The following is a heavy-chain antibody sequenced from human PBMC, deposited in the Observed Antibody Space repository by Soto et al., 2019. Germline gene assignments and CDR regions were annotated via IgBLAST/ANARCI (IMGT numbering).Heavy chain of an antibody. CDR3: ARERAGYSSSWPNWFDP. D-gene: IGHD6-13*01. J-gene: IGHJ5*02. Sequence: PSETLSLTCTVSGGSISSSYWSWIRRPPGKGLERSGYIYYSGSTNYNPSLKSRVTISVDTSKNQFSLKLSSVTAADTAVYYCARERAGYSSSWPNWFDPWGQGTLVTVSS. CDR2: IYYSGST. CDR1: GGSISSSY. V-gene: IGHV4-59*01.